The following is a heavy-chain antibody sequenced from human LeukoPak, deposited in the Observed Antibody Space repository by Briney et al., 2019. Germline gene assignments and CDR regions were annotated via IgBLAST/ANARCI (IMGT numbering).Heavy chain of an antibody. J-gene: IGHJ6*03. V-gene: IGHV4-61*02. Sequence: SQTLSLTCIVSGGSINSGSYYWIWIRQPAGKGLEWIGRMSPSRRTNSNPSLKGRVTMSIDRSRNQFSLKLSAVTAADTAVYYCARDVTPNYQDPPDNYYYYMDVWGKGTAVTVSS. CDR2: MSPSRRT. D-gene: IGHD2-2*01. CDR3: ARDVTPNYQDPPDNYYYYMDV. CDR1: GGSINSGSYY.